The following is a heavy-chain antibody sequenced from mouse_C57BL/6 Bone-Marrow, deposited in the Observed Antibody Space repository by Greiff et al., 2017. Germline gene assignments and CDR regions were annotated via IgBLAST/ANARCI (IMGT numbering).Heavy chain of an antibody. Sequence: EVQRVESGGGLVQPGGSLKLSCAASGFTFSDYGMAWVRQAPRKGPEWVAFISNLAYSNYYSDTVTGRFTITRENAKNTLYLEMSRLRSEDTAMYYCARLGGYYGWFAYWGQGTLVTVSA. J-gene: IGHJ3*01. CDR3: ARLGGYYGWFAY. V-gene: IGHV5-15*01. CDR2: ISNLAYSN. D-gene: IGHD2-3*01. CDR1: GFTFSDYG.